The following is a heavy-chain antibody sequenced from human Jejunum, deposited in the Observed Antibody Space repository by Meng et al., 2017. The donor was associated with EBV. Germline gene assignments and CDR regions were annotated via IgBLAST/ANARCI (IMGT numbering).Heavy chain of an antibody. CDR2: IFHAGNT. CDR3: ARGSHYTWDV. Sequence: HVQLQESGPGLVKPSGTLSLTCGVSGDSIISTDTWWSWVRQPPGKGLEWIGEIFHAGNTNYNPSLKSQVTMSVDTSKNQFSLNLSSVTAADSAVYYCARGSHYTWDVWGQGTLVTVSS. J-gene: IGHJ4*02. D-gene: IGHD3-16*01. V-gene: IGHV4-4*02. CDR1: GDSIISTDTW.